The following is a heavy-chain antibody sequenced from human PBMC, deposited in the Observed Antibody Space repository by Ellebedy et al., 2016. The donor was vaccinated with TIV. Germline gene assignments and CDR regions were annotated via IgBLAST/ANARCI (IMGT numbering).Heavy chain of an antibody. J-gene: IGHJ6*02. V-gene: IGHV1-69*04. CDR1: GGTFDYNA. Sequence: AASVKVSCKPSGGTFDYNAITWVRQAPGQGLEWMGRLIPILDIANYAQKFQGRVTITADKSTSTAYMELSSLRSEDTAVYYCASPKVPRGYCSGGSCLETDYYYYSLDVWGQGTTVTVSS. CDR2: LIPILDIA. CDR3: ASPKVPRGYCSGGSCLETDYYYYSLDV. D-gene: IGHD2-15*01.